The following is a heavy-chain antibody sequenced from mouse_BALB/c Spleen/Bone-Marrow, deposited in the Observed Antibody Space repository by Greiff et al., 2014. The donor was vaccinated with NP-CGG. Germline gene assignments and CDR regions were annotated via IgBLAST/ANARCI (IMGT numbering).Heavy chain of an antibody. D-gene: IGHD2-1*01. J-gene: IGHJ4*01. CDR3: ARYGNYAMDY. Sequence: VKLMESGAELMKPGASVKISCKATGYIFSSYWIEWVKQRPGHGLEWIGEILPGSGSTNYNEKFKGKATFTADTSSNTAYMQLSSQTSEDSAVYYCARYGNYAMDYWGQGTSVTVSS. CDR1: GYIFSSYW. V-gene: IGHV1-9*01. CDR2: ILPGSGST.